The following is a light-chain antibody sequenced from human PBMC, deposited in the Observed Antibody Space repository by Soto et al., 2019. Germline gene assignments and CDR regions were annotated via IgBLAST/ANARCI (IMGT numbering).Light chain of an antibody. J-gene: IGKJ1*01. Sequence: DLPITQSPSSLSSSVGDRVTITCRASQSISAYLSWYQQKPGKAPKLLIYVASSLQSGVPSRFSGSGSGTDFTLTISSLQPEDFATYYCQQSYSTHTWTFGQGTKVDIK. CDR3: QQSYSTHTWT. V-gene: IGKV1-39*01. CDR1: QSISAY. CDR2: VAS.